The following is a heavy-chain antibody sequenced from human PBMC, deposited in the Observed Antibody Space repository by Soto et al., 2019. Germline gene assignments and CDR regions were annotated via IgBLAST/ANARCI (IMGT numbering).Heavy chain of an antibody. CDR1: GASVNTGDYY. CDR2: IFYSVDT. CDR3: VGTGTTDDF. D-gene: IGHD1-7*01. Sequence: VQLQGSGPGLVKPSQTLSLTCPVSGASVNTGDYYWSYIRQSPGKGLEWLGYIFYSVDTYYNPSLKSRSTRSLNTSRNQIALTLTAVTAADTAVYFCVGTGTTDDFGGQGTLVTVSS. V-gene: IGHV4-30-4*01. J-gene: IGHJ1*01.